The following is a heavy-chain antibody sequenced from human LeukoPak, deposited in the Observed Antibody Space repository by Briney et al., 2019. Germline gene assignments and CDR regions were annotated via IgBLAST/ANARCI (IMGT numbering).Heavy chain of an antibody. CDR2: ISGSGGST. D-gene: IGHD3-22*01. CDR3: AKDSNYYDSSSYYY. CDR1: GFTFSSYA. V-gene: IGHV3-23*01. J-gene: IGHJ4*02. Sequence: GGSLRLSCAASGFTFSSYAMSWVRQAPGKGLEWVSAISGSGGSTYYADSVKGRFTISRDNSKNTLYLQMNSLRAEDTAVYYCAKDSNYYDSSSYYYWGQGTLVTVSS.